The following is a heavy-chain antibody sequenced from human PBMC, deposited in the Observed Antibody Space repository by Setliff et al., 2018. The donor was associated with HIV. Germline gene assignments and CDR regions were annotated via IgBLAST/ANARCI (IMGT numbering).Heavy chain of an antibody. CDR2: IYSGGST. CDR1: EVIVSNNY. J-gene: IGHJ4*02. CDR3: ARSPGMFDY. V-gene: IGHV3-53*01. D-gene: IGHD1-1*01. Sequence: PGESLKISCAVSEVIVSNNYMSWVRQAPGKGLEWVSVIYSGGSTDHADSVKGRFTISRDNSKNTVYLQMTSLRAEDTAVYYCARSPGMFDYWGQGTPVTVSS.